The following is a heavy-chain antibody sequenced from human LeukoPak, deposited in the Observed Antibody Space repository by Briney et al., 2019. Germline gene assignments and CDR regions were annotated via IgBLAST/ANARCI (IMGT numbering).Heavy chain of an antibody. CDR1: GGPLNTSHAY. V-gene: IGHV4-39*01. CDR2: NSWAT. D-gene: IGHD3-10*01. Sequence: SEPLSLTCTVSGGPLNTSHAYWRWIRQAPGKVLQWIRSNSWATYYNPSLESRVTISLDPSKTLLPLKLTSVTASGTAVYFCARHLSGKKDFWGQGALVTVSS. CDR3: ARHLSGKKDF. J-gene: IGHJ4*02.